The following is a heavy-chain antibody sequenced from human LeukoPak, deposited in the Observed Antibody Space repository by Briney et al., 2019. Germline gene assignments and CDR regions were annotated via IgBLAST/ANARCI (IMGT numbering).Heavy chain of an antibody. CDR2: ISAYSGNT. J-gene: IGHJ4*02. D-gene: IGHD3-10*01. CDR1: GYTFTSYG. CDR3: ARDGGNYYGSGSYPY. Sequence: ASVKVSCKASGYTFTSYGISWVRQAPGQGLEWMGWISAYSGNTNYAQELQGRVTMTTDTSTSTAYMELRSLRSDDTAVYYCARDGGNYYGSGSYPYWGQGTLVTVSS. V-gene: IGHV1-18*04.